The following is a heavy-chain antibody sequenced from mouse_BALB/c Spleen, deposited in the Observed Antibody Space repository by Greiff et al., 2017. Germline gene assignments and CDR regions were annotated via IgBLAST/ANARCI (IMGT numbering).Heavy chain of an antibody. CDR3: AREELGDYAMDY. D-gene: IGHD4-1*01. Sequence: DVKLVESGGGLVQPGGSLKLSCAASGFTFSSYGMSWVRQTPDKRLELVATINSNGGSTYYPDSVKGRFTISRDNAKNTLYLQMSSLKSEDTAMYYCAREELGDYAMDYWGQGTSVTVSS. J-gene: IGHJ4*01. CDR2: INSNGGST. CDR1: GFTFSSYG. V-gene: IGHV5-6-3*01.